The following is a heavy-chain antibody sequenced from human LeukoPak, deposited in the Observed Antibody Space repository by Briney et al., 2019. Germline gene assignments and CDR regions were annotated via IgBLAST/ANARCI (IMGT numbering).Heavy chain of an antibody. CDR1: GYTFTSYH. V-gene: IGHV1-46*01. CDR2: INPSGGTT. J-gene: IGHJ4*02. D-gene: IGHD4-23*01. CDR3: ARDTRVGTDY. Sequence: GASVKVSCKASGYTFTSYHMHWVRQAPGQGLEWMGIINPSGGTTNYAQKFRGRVTMTRDMSTSTVYMELSSLRSEDTAVYYCARDTRVGTDYWGQGTLVTVSS.